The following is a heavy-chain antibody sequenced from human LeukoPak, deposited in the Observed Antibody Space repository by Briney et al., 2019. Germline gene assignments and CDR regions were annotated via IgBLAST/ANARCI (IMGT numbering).Heavy chain of an antibody. J-gene: IGHJ6*03. D-gene: IGHD3-10*01. CDR1: GGSISSYY. CDR2: IYYSGST. V-gene: IGHV4-59*01. Sequence: SETLSLTCTVSGGSISSYYWSWIRQPPGKGLEWIGYIYYSGSTNYNPSLKSRVTISVDTSKNQFSLKLSSVTAADTAVYYCARDPGFSGPYYYMDVWGKGTTVTVSS. CDR3: ARDPGFSGPYYYMDV.